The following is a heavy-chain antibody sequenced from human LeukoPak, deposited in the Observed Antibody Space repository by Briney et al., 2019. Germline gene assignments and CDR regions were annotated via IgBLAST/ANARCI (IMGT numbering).Heavy chain of an antibody. J-gene: IGHJ4*02. Sequence: SETLSLTCTVSGGSISSGGYYWSWIRQHPGKGLEWIGYIYYSGSTYYNPSLKSRVTISVDTSKNQFSLKLSSVTAADTAVYYCARGGQARYYYGSGRTERGYFDYWGQGTLVTVSS. CDR2: IYYSGST. CDR1: GGSISSGGYY. V-gene: IGHV4-31*03. D-gene: IGHD3-10*01. CDR3: ARGGQARYYYGSGRTERGYFDY.